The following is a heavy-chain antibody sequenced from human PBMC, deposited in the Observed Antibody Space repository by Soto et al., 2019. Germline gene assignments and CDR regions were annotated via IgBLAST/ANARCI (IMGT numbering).Heavy chain of an antibody. CDR2: ISAFNRDT. CDR1: AYTFPTYG. Sequence: GALVKCSCKASAYTFPTYGITWVRQAPGQGRECRGSISAFNRDTSYPQKFQGRVTLTTDTSTSTAYMELRSLRSDDTAVYYCARDKAYSSSTYQAGGLDVWGQGTPVTVSS. V-gene: IGHV1-18*01. CDR3: ARDKAYSSSTYQAGGLDV. D-gene: IGHD6-13*01. J-gene: IGHJ6*02.